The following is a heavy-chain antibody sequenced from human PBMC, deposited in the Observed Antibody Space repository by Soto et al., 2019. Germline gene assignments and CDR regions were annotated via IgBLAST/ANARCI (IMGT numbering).Heavy chain of an antibody. J-gene: IGHJ5*02. Sequence: EVHLVESGGGLVQPGGSLRLTCAASGFTVSSNYMSWVRQAPGKGLEWVSVIYSGGSTYYADSVKGRFTISRHNSKNTLYLQMNSLRAEDTAVYYCAREVGHGWFDPWCQGTLVTVSS. V-gene: IGHV3-53*04. CDR2: IYSGGST. CDR3: AREVGHGWFDP. CDR1: GFTVSSNY.